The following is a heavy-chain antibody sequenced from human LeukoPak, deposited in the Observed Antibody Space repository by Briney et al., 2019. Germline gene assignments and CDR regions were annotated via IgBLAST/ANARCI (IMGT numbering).Heavy chain of an antibody. CDR1: GFAFDDYV. Sequence: GGSLRLSCAASGFAFDDYVMHWVRQAPGKGLEWVSLISGDGGSTYYVDSVKGRFTISRDNSKDSLYLQMNSLRTEDSALYYCAKDRYCSGGRCYSPLDYWGQGTLVTVSS. CDR2: ISGDGGST. J-gene: IGHJ4*02. D-gene: IGHD2-15*01. V-gene: IGHV3-43*02. CDR3: AKDRYCSGGRCYSPLDY.